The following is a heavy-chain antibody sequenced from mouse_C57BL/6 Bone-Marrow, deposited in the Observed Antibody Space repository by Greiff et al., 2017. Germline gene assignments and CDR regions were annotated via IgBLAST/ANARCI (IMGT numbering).Heavy chain of an antibody. CDR3: ARRTTMVTTPYYYAMDD. V-gene: IGHV1-61*01. J-gene: IGHJ4*01. CDR1: GYTITSYW. CDR2: IYTSDSET. Sequence: QVQLQQPGAELVRPGSSVKLSCTASGYTITSYWMDWVKQRPGQGLGWIGNIYTSDSETHYNQKFKDKATLTVDKSSSTAYMQLSSLAFEDSAVYYCARRTTMVTTPYYYAMDDWGQGTSVTVSS. D-gene: IGHD2-2*01.